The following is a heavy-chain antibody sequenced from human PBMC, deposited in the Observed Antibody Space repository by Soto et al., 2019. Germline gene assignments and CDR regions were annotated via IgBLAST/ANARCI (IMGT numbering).Heavy chain of an antibody. CDR1: GYTFTRYT. J-gene: IGHJ5*02. CDR2: XXPXXXXX. CDR3: ARGIATGQLDP. Sequence: ASVKVSCKASGYTFTRYTMNLVRQATGQRLEWXGWXXPXXXXXKXXXKFQARVIITRDTSASTAYMDLSNLRSEDTAVYYCARGIATGQLDPWGQGTLVTVSS. V-gene: IGHV1-3*01. D-gene: IGHD2-15*01.